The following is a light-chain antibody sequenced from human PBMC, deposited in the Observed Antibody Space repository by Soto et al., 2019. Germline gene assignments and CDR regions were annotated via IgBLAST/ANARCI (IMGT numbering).Light chain of an antibody. CDR3: SSYTSSSPRV. J-gene: IGLJ1*01. Sequence: VLAQPASVSGSPGQSITISCTGTSSDVGSYNYVSWYQQHPGNAPQLMIYEVSNRPSGVSNRFSGSKSGNTASLTISGLQAEDEGVYYCSSYTSSSPRVFGTGTKATVL. CDR2: EVS. V-gene: IGLV2-14*01. CDR1: SSDVGSYNY.